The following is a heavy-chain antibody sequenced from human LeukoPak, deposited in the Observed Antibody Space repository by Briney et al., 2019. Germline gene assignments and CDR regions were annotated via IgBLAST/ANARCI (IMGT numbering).Heavy chain of an antibody. D-gene: IGHD4-17*01. J-gene: IGHJ4*02. Sequence: AXXWVXQAXXXGLEWVSSISGGGETTYYADSAKGRFTISRDNSQNTLYLQMNSLRAEDTAVYYCARDYADYVGYFFFDYWGQGTLVTVSS. CDR1: A. V-gene: IGHV3-23*01. CDR2: ISGGGETT. CDR3: ARDYADYVGYFFFDY.